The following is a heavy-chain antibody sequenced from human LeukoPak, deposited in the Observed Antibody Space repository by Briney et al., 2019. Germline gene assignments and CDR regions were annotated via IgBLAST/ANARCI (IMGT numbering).Heavy chain of an antibody. V-gene: IGHV3-7*01. CDR3: ARQVQYRSGYFPPDP. D-gene: IGHD6-19*01. CDR1: GFTFSNYW. J-gene: IGHJ5*02. Sequence: GGSLRLSCAASGFTFSNYWMSWVRQAPGKGLEWVANMKGDGSEKHYVDSMKGRFTISRDNAKNSLYLQMNSLTAEDTAVCYCARQVQYRSGYFPPDPWGQGTLVTVSS. CDR2: MKGDGSEK.